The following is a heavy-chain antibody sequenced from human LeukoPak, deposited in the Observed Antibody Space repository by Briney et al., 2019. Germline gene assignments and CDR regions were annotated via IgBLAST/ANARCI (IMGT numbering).Heavy chain of an antibody. V-gene: IGHV3-30*18. J-gene: IGHJ3*02. CDR2: ISSDGNDK. D-gene: IGHD2-2*01. Sequence: SGGSLRLSCAASGVTFSSYGMHWVRQAPGKGLEWVALISSDGNDKLYGDSVKGRFTISRDNAKNSLYLQMNSLRAEDTALYYCAKGFQLLGEPYDAFDIWGQGTMVTVSS. CDR3: AKGFQLLGEPYDAFDI. CDR1: GVTFSSYG.